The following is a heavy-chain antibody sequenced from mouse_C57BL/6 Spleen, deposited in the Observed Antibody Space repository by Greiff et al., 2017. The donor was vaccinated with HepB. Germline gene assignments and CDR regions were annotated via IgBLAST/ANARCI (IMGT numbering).Heavy chain of an antibody. CDR1: GYTFTDYE. D-gene: IGHD2-4*01. CDR3: TRFDYDVAY. J-gene: IGHJ3*01. CDR2: IDPETGGT. Sequence: VKLVESGAELVRPGASVTLSCKASGYTFTDYEMHWVKQTPVHGLEWIGAIDPETGGTAYNQKFKGKAILTADKSSSTAYMELRSLTSEDSAVYYCTRFDYDVAYWGQGTLVTVSA. V-gene: IGHV1-15*01.